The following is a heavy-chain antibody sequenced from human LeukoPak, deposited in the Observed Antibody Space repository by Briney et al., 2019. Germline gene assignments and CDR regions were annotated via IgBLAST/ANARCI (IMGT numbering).Heavy chain of an antibody. CDR1: GFTFSDYY. CDR3: ARGRRRIAAPGATPPAPYFDF. J-gene: IGHJ4*02. D-gene: IGHD6-13*01. CDR2: ISSSGSTI. V-gene: IGHV3-11*04. Sequence: PGGSLRLSCAASGFTFSDYYMSWIRQAPGKGLEWVSYISSSGSTIYYADSVKGRFTISRDNAKNSLYLQMNSLRAEDTAVYYCARGRRRIAAPGATPPAPYFDFWGQGTLVTVSS.